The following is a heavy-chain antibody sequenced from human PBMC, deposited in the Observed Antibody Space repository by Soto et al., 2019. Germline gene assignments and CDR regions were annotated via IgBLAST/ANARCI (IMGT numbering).Heavy chain of an antibody. CDR3: ARDGYGDYYFDC. Sequence: GGSLRLSCAGSGFTFSDYYMSWIRQAPGKGLEWVSYISSSGSTIYNADSVKGRFTISRDNAKSSLYLQMNSLRAEDTAVYYCARDGYGDYYFDCWGQGTLVTVSS. CDR2: ISSSGSTI. J-gene: IGHJ4*02. V-gene: IGHV3-11*01. D-gene: IGHD4-17*01. CDR1: GFTFSDYY.